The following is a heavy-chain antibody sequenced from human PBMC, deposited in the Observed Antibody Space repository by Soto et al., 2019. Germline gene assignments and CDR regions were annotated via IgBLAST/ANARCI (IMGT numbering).Heavy chain of an antibody. Sequence: QVQLVESGGGVVQPGRSLRLSCAASGFTFSSYAMHWVRQAPGKGLEWVAVISYDGNNKYYADSVKGRFTISRDNSKNTLYLQMNSLRGEDTAVYCCARARRYFDYWGQGTLVTVSS. CDR3: ARARRYFDY. CDR1: GFTFSSYA. J-gene: IGHJ4*02. CDR2: ISYDGNNK. V-gene: IGHV3-30-3*01.